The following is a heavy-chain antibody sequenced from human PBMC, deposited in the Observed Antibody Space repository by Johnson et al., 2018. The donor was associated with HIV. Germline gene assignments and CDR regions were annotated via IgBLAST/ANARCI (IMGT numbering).Heavy chain of an antibody. V-gene: IGHV3-15*01. CDR3: TTERLRNYYDSSGYLIGSDAFDL. J-gene: IGHJ3*01. Sequence: VQLVESGGGLVKPGGSLRLSCAASGFTFSNAWMSWVSQAPGKGLEWVGRIKSKTDGGTTDYAAPVKGRFTISRDDSKNTLYRQMNSLKTEDTAVYYCTTERLRNYYDSSGYLIGSDAFDLWGQGTMVTVSS. CDR1: GFTFSNAW. D-gene: IGHD3-22*01. CDR2: IKSKTDGGTT.